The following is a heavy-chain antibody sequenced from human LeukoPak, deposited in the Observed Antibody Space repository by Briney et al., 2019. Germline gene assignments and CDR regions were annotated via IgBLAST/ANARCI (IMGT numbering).Heavy chain of an antibody. D-gene: IGHD1-26*01. Sequence: SQTLSLTCTVSGASISSSGYYWSWIRQHPGKGLEWIGSIYYSGSTYYNPSLKSRVAIYVDTSKNHFSLRLSSVAATDTAAYYCARSSIMGVYSGLDPWGQGTLVTVSS. V-gene: IGHV4-39*02. J-gene: IGHJ5*02. CDR1: GASISSSGYY. CDR3: ARSSIMGVYSGLDP. CDR2: IYYSGST.